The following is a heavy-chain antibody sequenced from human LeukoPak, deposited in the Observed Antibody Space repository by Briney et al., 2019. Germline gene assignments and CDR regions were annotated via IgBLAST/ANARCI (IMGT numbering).Heavy chain of an antibody. CDR2: ISGSGGST. CDR1: GGSFSGYY. CDR3: AKEAHSSWSELDY. D-gene: IGHD6-13*01. V-gene: IGHV3-23*01. J-gene: IGHJ4*02. Sequence: ETLSLTCAVYGGSFSGYYWSWIRQPPGKGLEWVSAISGSGGSTYYADSVKGRFTISRDNSKNTLYLQMNSLRAEDTAVYYCAKEAHSSWSELDYWGQGTLVTVSS.